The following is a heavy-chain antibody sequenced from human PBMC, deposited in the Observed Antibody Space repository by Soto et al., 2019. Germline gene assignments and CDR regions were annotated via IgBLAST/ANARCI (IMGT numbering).Heavy chain of an antibody. Sequence: GTSVKFSSKASGFSFTNDAMRWVRQAPGQRLEWMGWINAGNGNTKYAQKFQDRVTITRDTSVNTADMELSSLRSEDTAVYYCARRAETNGWNGFGADKYYFDFWGQGTLVTVSS. CDR3: ARRAETNGWNGFGADKYYFDF. CDR1: GFSFTNDA. V-gene: IGHV1-3*01. J-gene: IGHJ4*02. CDR2: INAGNGNT. D-gene: IGHD1-1*01.